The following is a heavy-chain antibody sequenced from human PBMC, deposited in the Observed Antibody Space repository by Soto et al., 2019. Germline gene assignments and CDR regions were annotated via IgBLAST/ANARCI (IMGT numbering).Heavy chain of an antibody. J-gene: IGHJ4*02. V-gene: IGHV1-69*13. CDR3: AAGDSSDTGDH. Sequence: SVKVSCKASGDTLSHYGVSWVRQVPGKGLEWMGGTTAILGTRDYAQKFQGRMTITSDESTTTSYMELNSLTSDDAAVYYCAAGDSSDTGDHWGQGTLVTVSS. CDR1: GDTLSHYG. D-gene: IGHD5-18*01. CDR2: TTAILGTR.